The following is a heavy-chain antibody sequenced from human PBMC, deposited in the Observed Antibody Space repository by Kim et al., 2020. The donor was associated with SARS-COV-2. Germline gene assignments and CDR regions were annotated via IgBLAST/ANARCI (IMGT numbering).Heavy chain of an antibody. Sequence: GGSLRLSCAASGFTFSSYGMHWVRQAPGKGLEWVAVITYDGSNKYYADSVKGRFTISRDNSKNTLYLQMNSLRAEDTAVYYCAKDPQPTGTYYYYYGMDVGGQGPTVTVSS. CDR2: ITYDGSNK. CDR1: GFTFSSYG. V-gene: IGHV3-30*18. J-gene: IGHJ6*02. CDR3: AKDPQPTGTYYYYYGMDV. D-gene: IGHD5-18*01.